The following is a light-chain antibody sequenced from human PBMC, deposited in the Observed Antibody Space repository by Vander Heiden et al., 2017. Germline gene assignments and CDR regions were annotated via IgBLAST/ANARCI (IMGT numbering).Light chain of an antibody. CDR2: GAS. V-gene: IGKV3-15*01. CDR1: QSVSNY. J-gene: IGKJ1*01. CDR3: QQYNNWTRT. Sequence: EIVMTQSPATLSVYPGERATLSCRASQSVSNYLAWYQQKPGQAPRLLIYGASTRATGIPARFSGSGSGTDFTLTISSLQSEDFAVYYCQQYNNWTRTFGQGTKVEIK.